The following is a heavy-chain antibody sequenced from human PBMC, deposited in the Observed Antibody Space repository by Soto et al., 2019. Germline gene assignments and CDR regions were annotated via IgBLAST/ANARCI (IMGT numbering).Heavy chain of an antibody. CDR3: ARDILIRDY. CDR1: GLTFSNYW. V-gene: IGHV3-7*03. Sequence: GGSLRLSCVASGLTFSNYWMTWVRQAPGKGLEWVANMNQDESRKNYVDSVKGRFIISRDNAKNSLYLQMNSLTADDTAVYYCARDILIRDYWGQGTRVTVSS. J-gene: IGHJ4*02. CDR2: MNQDESRK. D-gene: IGHD2-21*01.